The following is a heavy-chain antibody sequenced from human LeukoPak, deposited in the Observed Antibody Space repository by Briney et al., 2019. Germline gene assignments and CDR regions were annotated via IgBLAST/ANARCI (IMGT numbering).Heavy chain of an antibody. J-gene: IGHJ4*02. Sequence: PSETLSLTCTVSGGSVGSFSRFYWSWIRRPARKGLEWIGRISTNGTTNYSPSLKSRVTMSVDSSKNQFSLNLSSVTAADTAVYYCARGYGSGSFPLDYWGQGALVTVSS. CDR2: ISTNGTT. V-gene: IGHV4-4*07. CDR1: GGSVGSFSRFY. D-gene: IGHD3-10*01. CDR3: ARGYGSGSFPLDY.